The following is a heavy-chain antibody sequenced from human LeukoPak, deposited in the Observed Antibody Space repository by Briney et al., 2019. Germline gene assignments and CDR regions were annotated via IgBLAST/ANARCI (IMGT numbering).Heavy chain of an antibody. V-gene: IGHV3-11*04. CDR2: ISSSGSTI. CDR3: ARHFSPLGQQLTPLYYFDY. Sequence: GGSLRLTCAASGFTFSDYYMSWIRQAPGKGLEWVSYISSSGSTIYYADSVKGRFTISRDNAKNSLYLQMNSLRAEDTAVYYCARHFSPLGQQLTPLYYFDYWGQGTLVTVSS. J-gene: IGHJ4*02. D-gene: IGHD6-13*01. CDR1: GFTFSDYY.